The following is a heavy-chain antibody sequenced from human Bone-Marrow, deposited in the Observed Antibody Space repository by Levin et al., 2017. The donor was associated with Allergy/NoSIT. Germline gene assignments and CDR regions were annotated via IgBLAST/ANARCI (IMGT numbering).Heavy chain of an antibody. CDR3: AAGRVTTLEIDY. D-gene: IGHD1-1*01. CDR2: ASSDGSNT. J-gene: IGHJ4*02. CDR1: GFTFTAYG. Sequence: GGSLRLSCAASGFTFTAYGVHWVRQAPGMRLEWVAYASSDGSNTHYADSLKGRFTISRDNSKDTVHLLVNSLKPEDTALYYCAAGRVTTLEIDYWGRGTLVTVSS. V-gene: IGHV3-30-3*01.